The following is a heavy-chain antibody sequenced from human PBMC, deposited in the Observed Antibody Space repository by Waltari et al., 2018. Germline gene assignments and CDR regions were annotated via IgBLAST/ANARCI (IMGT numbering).Heavy chain of an antibody. CDR2: TYYRSKWYN. Sequence: QVQLQQSGPGLVKPSQTLSLTCAISGDSVSSNSAAWNWIRQSPSRGLEWLGRTYYRSKWYNDYAVSVKSRITINPDTSKNQFSLQLNSVTPEDTAVYYCARTPYYYDSSGQNWFDPWGQGTLVTVSS. CDR3: ARTPYYYDSSGQNWFDP. V-gene: IGHV6-1*01. CDR1: GDSVSSNSAA. J-gene: IGHJ5*02. D-gene: IGHD3-22*01.